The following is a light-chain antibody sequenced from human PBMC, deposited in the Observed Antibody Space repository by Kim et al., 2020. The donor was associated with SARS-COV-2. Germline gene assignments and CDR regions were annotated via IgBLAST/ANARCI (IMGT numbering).Light chain of an antibody. CDR3: QAWDSSTAHVV. CDR2: QHT. Sequence: SYELTQPPSVSVSPGQTASITCSGDKLGDKYTCWYQQKPGQSPVLIMYQHTKRPSGIPERFSGSKSGNTATLTISGTQAMDEADYYCQAWDSSTAHVVFGGGTQLTVL. J-gene: IGLJ2*01. V-gene: IGLV3-1*01. CDR1: KLGDKY.